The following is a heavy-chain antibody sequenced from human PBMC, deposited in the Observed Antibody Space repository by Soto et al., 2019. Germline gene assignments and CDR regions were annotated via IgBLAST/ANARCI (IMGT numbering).Heavy chain of an antibody. Sequence: PGGSLRLSCAASGFTFSSYSMNWVRQAPGKGLEWVSSISSSSSYIYYADSVKGRFTISRDNAKNSLYLQMNSLRAEDTAVYYCARDNPGGLYVTHYDILTGYYNNNWFDPWGQGTLVTVSS. J-gene: IGHJ5*02. CDR2: ISSSSSYI. D-gene: IGHD3-9*01. V-gene: IGHV3-21*01. CDR3: ARDNPGGLYVTHYDILTGYYNNNWFDP. CDR1: GFTFSSYS.